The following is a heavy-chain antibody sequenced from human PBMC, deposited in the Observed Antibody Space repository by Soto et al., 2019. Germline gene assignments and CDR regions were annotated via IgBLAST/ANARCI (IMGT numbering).Heavy chain of an antibody. CDR3: ARERLNTGWYGFDY. D-gene: IGHD6-19*01. CDR1: CYTFANFD. CDR2: VSNRNGVT. J-gene: IGHJ4*02. Sequence: SVKVSFKPSCYTFANFDLIWVRQAPGQGLEWMGWVSNRNGVTNYAENFRDRVTISTDTSTNTVYMELRSLRSDDTAVYFCARERLNTGWYGFDYWGQGTQVTVSS. V-gene: IGHV1-18*04.